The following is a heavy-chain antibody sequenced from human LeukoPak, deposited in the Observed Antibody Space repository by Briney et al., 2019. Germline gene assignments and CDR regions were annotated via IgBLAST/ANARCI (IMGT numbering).Heavy chain of an antibody. Sequence: ASVKVSCKASGYTFTSYDINWVRQATGQGPEWMGWMDPNSGNTGYAQKFQGRVTMTRNTSISTAYMELSSLRSEDTAVYYCARASAIRYLSDYWGQGTLVTVSS. CDR2: MDPNSGNT. CDR3: ARASAIRYLSDY. D-gene: IGHD2-2*02. V-gene: IGHV1-8*01. CDR1: GYTFTSYD. J-gene: IGHJ4*02.